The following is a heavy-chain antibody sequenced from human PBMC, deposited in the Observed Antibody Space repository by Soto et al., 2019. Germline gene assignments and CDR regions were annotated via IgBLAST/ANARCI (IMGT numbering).Heavy chain of an antibody. V-gene: IGHV3-66*01. D-gene: IGHD2-15*01. CDR1: GFTVSSNY. J-gene: IGHJ4*02. CDR2: MYSGGSA. Sequence: EVQLVESGGGLVQPGGSLRLSCAASGFTVSSNYMSWVRQAPGKGLEWVSVMYSGGSAYYADSVNGRFTISRDNSRNTLYLRMNSLRVEDTAVYYCARVALYCGVGTCYFDYWGQGTLVTVSS. CDR3: ARVALYCGVGTCYFDY.